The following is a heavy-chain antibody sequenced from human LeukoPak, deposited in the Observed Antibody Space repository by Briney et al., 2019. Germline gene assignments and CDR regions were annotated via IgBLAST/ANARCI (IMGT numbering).Heavy chain of an antibody. CDR1: GFTFSSYW. V-gene: IGHV3-7*03. CDR3: TRGAAGPHYFDY. Sequence: GGSLRLSCAASGFTFSSYWMSWVRQAPGKGQEWVANIKQDGTEKYYVDSVKGRFTISRDNAKNSLYLQMNSLRAEDTAVYYCTRGAAGPHYFDYWGQGTLVTVSS. D-gene: IGHD6-13*01. J-gene: IGHJ4*02. CDR2: IKQDGTEK.